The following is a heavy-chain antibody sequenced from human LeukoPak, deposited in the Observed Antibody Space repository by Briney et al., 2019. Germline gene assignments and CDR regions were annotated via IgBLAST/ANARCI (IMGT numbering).Heavy chain of an antibody. D-gene: IGHD6-13*01. CDR3: AKSPQQLPRRAEYFQH. J-gene: IGHJ1*01. CDR2: IWYDGSGK. V-gene: IGHV3-33*06. Sequence: PGGSLRLSCAASGFTFSAYGMHWVRQAPGKGLEWVAIIWYDGSGKYYADSVKGRFTISRDNSKNTLYLQMNSLRAEDTAVYYCAKSPQQLPRRAEYFQHWGQGTLVTVSS. CDR1: GFTFSAYG.